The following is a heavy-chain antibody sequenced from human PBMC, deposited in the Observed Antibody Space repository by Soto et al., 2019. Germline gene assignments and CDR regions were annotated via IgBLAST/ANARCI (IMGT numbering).Heavy chain of an antibody. V-gene: IGHV1-69*02. CDR3: PRRPIVPLNNFES. Sequence: QVQLVQSGAEVKKPGSSVKVSCKASGGTFRNYPINWVRQAPGQGLEWMGSIFPLTDIPDYAQNFQARLTLSAHKPTSTAYMELCSLTSDDAALQFCPRRPIVPLNNFESWGQGTLATVSS. D-gene: IGHD1-26*01. CDR2: IFPLTDIP. J-gene: IGHJ4*02. CDR1: GGTFRNYP.